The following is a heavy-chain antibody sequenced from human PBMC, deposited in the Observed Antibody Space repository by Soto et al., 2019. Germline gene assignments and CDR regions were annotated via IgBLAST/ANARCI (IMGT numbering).Heavy chain of an antibody. J-gene: IGHJ5*02. V-gene: IGHV1-3*01. CDR3: ARPRVTTGENWFDL. Sequence: ASVKVSFKASGYTFTIYAIHWVRQAPGQGLEWMGWINAGNGNTKSSQKFQGRLTITSDTSANTAYMELSSLRSEDTAVYYCARPRVTTGENWFDLWGQGTLVTVSS. CDR2: INAGNGNT. D-gene: IGHD4-4*01. CDR1: GYTFTIYA.